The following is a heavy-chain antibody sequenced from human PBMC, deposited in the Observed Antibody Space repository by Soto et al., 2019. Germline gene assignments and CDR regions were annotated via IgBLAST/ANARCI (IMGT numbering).Heavy chain of an antibody. V-gene: IGHV3-23*01. D-gene: IGHD2-15*01. Sequence: GGSLRLSCAASGFTFSSYAMSWVRQAPGKGLEWVSAISGSGGSTYYADSVKGRFTISRDNSKNTLYLQMNSLRAEDTAVYYCAKDPSPYCSGGSCYRGAFDIWGQGTMVTVSS. CDR3: AKDPSPYCSGGSCYRGAFDI. CDR2: ISGSGGST. J-gene: IGHJ3*02. CDR1: GFTFSSYA.